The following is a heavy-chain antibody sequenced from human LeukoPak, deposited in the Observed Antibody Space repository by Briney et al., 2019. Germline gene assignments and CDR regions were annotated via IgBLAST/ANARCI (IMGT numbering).Heavy chain of an antibody. CDR1: GGSMSSGSYY. Sequence: PSQTLSLTCTVSGGSMSSGSYYWNWIRQPAGKGLEWIGRIYTSGSTNYSPSLKSRVTISVDTSKNHFSLKLSSVTAADTAVYYCARVFDFWGQGTLVTVSS. V-gene: IGHV4-61*02. CDR2: IYTSGST. J-gene: IGHJ5*01. CDR3: ARVFDF.